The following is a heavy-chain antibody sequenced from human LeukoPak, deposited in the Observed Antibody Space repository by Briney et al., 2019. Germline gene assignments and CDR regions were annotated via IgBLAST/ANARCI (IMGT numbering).Heavy chain of an antibody. J-gene: IGHJ5*02. CDR2: IIPIFGIA. CDR3: ARYKIEFNWLAAFDP. V-gene: IGHV1-69*04. CDR1: GGTFSSYA. D-gene: IGHD3-9*01. Sequence: SVKVSCKASGGTFSSYAISWVRQAPGQGLEWMGRIIPIFGIANYAQKFQGRVTITADKSTSTAYMELSSLRSEDTAVYYCARYKIEFNWLAAFDPWGQGTLVTVSS.